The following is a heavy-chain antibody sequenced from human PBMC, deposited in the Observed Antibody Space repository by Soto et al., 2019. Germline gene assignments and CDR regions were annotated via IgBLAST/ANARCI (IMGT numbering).Heavy chain of an antibody. CDR1: GGSFSAYS. V-gene: IGHV4-34*02. Sequence: QVQLQQWGTGLLKPSETLSLTCAVYGGSFSAYSWSWIRQPPGKGLEWIGEITHSGSTYYNPSLKSRVTISVDTCKNQFSLELSSVTAADTAVYYCARSGRQQLVRRNWFDLWGQGALVTVTS. CDR3: ARSGRQQLVRRNWFDL. J-gene: IGHJ5*02. D-gene: IGHD6-13*01. CDR2: ITHSGST.